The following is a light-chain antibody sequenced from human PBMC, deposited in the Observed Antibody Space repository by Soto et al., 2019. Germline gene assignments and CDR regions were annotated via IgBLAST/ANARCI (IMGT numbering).Light chain of an antibody. Sequence: QSALTQPPSASGSPGQSVTISCTGTSSDVGGYNYASWYQQHPGEAPKLMIYEVTKRPSGVPHRFSGSKSGNTASLTVSGLQAEDEADYYCSSYAGSNNPFVFGTGTKLTVL. V-gene: IGLV2-8*01. CDR2: EVT. CDR3: SSYAGSNNPFV. J-gene: IGLJ1*01. CDR1: SSDVGGYNY.